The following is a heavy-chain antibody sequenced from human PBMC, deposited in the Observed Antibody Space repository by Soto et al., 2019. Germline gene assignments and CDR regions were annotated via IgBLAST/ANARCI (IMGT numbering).Heavy chain of an antibody. CDR2: ITNNGGGT. CDR1: GFTFSSYG. CDR3: ATYRIAVAGNEYFQH. Sequence: GGSLRLSCTASGFTFSSYGMSWVRQAPGKGLEWVSSITNNGGGTFYADSVKGRFTISRDNSKNTLYLQMNSLRAEDTAVYYCATYRIAVAGNEYFQHWGQGTLVTVSS. J-gene: IGHJ1*01. D-gene: IGHD6-19*01. V-gene: IGHV3-23*01.